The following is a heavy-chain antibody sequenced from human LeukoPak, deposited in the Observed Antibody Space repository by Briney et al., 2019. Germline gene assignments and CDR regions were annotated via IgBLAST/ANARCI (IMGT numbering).Heavy chain of an antibody. Sequence: GGPLRLSCAASGFIFNKHYISWIRQAPGKGLEWVANIQADGFDKYYLDSVKGRFTISRDNAKNSLFLEMNSLRVEDTAMYYCARESDGFDVWGQGTMVTVSS. CDR1: GFIFNKHY. D-gene: IGHD5-24*01. CDR3: ARESDGFDV. V-gene: IGHV3-7*01. J-gene: IGHJ3*01. CDR2: IQADGFDK.